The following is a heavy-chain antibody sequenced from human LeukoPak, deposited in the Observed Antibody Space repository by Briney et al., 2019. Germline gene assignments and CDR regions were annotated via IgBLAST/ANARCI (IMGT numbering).Heavy chain of an antibody. V-gene: IGHV1-69*05. CDR3: ARSPTDFWSGYRSEYYYYYYMDV. D-gene: IGHD3-3*01. Sequence: VASVKVSCKASGGTFSSYAISWVRQAPGQGLEWMGGIIPIFGTANYAQKFQGRVTITTDESTSTAYMELSSLRSEDTAVYYCARSPTDFWSGYRSEYYYYYYMDVWGKGTTVTVSS. J-gene: IGHJ6*03. CDR1: GGTFSSYA. CDR2: IIPIFGTA.